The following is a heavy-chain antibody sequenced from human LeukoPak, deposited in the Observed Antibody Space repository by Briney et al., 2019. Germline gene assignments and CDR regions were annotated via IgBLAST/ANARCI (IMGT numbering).Heavy chain of an antibody. CDR1: GVSTSSSADY. V-gene: IGHV4-39*01. Sequence: SETLSLTCTVSGVSTSSSADYWGWVRQTPGKGLEWIGSIYYSGSTQYTPSLQSRVIIYIDTSRNEFSLRLSSVTAADTAVYYCARSSGAKFDPWGQGTLVTVSS. J-gene: IGHJ5*02. D-gene: IGHD3-10*01. CDR3: ARSSGAKFDP. CDR2: IYYSGST.